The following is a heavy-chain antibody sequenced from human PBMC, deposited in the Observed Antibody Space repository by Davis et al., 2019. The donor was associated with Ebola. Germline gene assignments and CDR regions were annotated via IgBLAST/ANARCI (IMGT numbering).Heavy chain of an antibody. CDR1: ARSISSYY. Sequence: LRPSCTVSARSISSYYWSWIRQLPGKGLEWIGYTYYSGSTNYNPSLKSRVTIPVDTSKNQFTLKLSSVNAADTAVYYCARDGIAAAGRDAFDIWGQGTMVTVSS. CDR3: ARDGIAAAGRDAFDI. V-gene: IGHV4-59*01. J-gene: IGHJ3*02. CDR2: TYYSGST. D-gene: IGHD6-13*01.